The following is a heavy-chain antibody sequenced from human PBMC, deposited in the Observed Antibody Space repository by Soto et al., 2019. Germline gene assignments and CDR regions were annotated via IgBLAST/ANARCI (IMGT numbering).Heavy chain of an antibody. J-gene: IGHJ4*02. D-gene: IGHD1-1*01. CDR1: GGSISSSSYY. CDR3: ARHGPLSNNWNQLDY. Sequence: QLQLQESGPGLVKPSETLSLTCTVSGGSISSSSYYWGWIRQPPGKGLEWIGNIYYSGSTYYNPSLESRVTISVDTSKNHFSLKLSSVTAADTAVYYCARHGPLSNNWNQLDYWGQGTLVTVSS. V-gene: IGHV4-39*01. CDR2: IYYSGST.